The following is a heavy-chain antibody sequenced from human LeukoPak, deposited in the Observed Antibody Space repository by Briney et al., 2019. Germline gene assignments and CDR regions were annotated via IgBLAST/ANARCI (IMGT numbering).Heavy chain of an antibody. CDR1: GGSISSSNW. J-gene: IGHJ5*02. V-gene: IGHV4-4*02. CDR3: ARDRAKFGGNNWFDP. Sequence: SETLSLTCAVSGGSISSSNWWSWVRQPPGKGLEWIGEIYHSGSTNYNPSLKSRVTISVDTSKNQFSLKLSSVTAADTAVYYCARDRAKFGGNNWFDPWGQGTLVTVSS. CDR2: IYHSGST. D-gene: IGHD3-3*01.